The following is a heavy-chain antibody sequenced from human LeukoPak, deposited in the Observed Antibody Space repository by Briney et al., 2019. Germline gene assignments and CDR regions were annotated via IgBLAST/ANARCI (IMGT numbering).Heavy chain of an antibody. Sequence: GGSPRLSCAASGFTFDDYGMHWVRQAPGKGLEWVSSISWNSASVGYVDSVKGRFTISRDNAKNSLYLQMNSLRAEDTALYYCAKDYGYSSSWYDYWGQGTLVTVSS. CDR2: ISWNSASV. J-gene: IGHJ4*02. CDR3: AKDYGYSSSWYDY. CDR1: GFTFDDYG. D-gene: IGHD6-13*01. V-gene: IGHV3-9*01.